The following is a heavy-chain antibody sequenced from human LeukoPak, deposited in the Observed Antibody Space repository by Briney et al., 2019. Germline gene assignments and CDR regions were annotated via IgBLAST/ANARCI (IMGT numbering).Heavy chain of an antibody. D-gene: IGHD3-22*01. V-gene: IGHV4-59*08. CDR2: IYYSGST. CDR1: GGSISSYY. CDR3: AIHGREHSSGYYTLDWFDP. Sequence: SETLSLTCTVSGGSISSYYWSWMRQPPGKGLEWIGYIYYSGSTNYNPSLKSRVTISVDTSKNQFSLKLSSVTAADTAVYYCAIHGREHSSGYYTLDWFDPWGQGTLVTVSS. J-gene: IGHJ5*02.